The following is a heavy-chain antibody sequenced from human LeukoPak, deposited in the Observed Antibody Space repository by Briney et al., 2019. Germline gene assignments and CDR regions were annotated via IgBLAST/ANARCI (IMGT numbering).Heavy chain of an antibody. CDR1: GGSISSSSYY. CDR3: ARDRLGTYWYFDL. D-gene: IGHD1-7*01. J-gene: IGHJ2*01. CDR2: IYYSGST. V-gene: IGHV4-39*07. Sequence: SETLSLTCTVSGGSISSSSYYWGWIRQPPGKGLEWIGSIYYSGSTYYNPSLKSRVSISIDTSKNQFSLKLSSVTAADTAVYYCARDRLGTYWYFDLWGRGTLVTVSA.